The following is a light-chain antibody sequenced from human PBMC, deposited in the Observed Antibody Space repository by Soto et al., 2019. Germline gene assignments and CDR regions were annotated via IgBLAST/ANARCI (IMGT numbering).Light chain of an antibody. CDR2: NNN. V-gene: IGLV1-44*01. CDR1: SSNIGSNT. CDR3: AAWDDSLNGVV. Sequence: QSVLTQPPSASGTPGQRVTISCSGSSSNIGSNTVYWYQQLPGTAPKLLIYNNNQRPSGVPDRFSGSKSGTSASLVISGLQSEDEADYYCAAWDDSLNGVVFGGGTKLTVL. J-gene: IGLJ2*01.